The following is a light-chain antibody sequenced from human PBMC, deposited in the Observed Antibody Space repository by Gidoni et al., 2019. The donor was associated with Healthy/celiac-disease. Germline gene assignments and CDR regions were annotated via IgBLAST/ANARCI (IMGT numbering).Light chain of an antibody. CDR1: QSISSY. Sequence: DIQMTQSPSSLSASVADRVTITCRASQSISSYLNWYQQKPGKAPKLLIYAASSLQSGVPSRFSGSGSGTDFTLTISSLQPEDFATYYCQQSYSTPFTFXPXTKVDIK. J-gene: IGKJ3*01. V-gene: IGKV1-39*01. CDR3: QQSYSTPFT. CDR2: AAS.